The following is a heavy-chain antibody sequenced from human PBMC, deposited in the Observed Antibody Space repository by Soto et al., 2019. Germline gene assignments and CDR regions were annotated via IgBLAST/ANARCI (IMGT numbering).Heavy chain of an antibody. D-gene: IGHD3-10*01. CDR3: ARSLWFGELH. CDR1: GFSLSTTGVG. CDR2: IYWDNDK. J-gene: IGHJ4*02. Sequence: SGLRVTPTQTLTLTCSFSGFSLSTTGVGVGWIRQSPGKALEWLAIIYWDNDKRYSPSLKSRVTITKDTSKNQVVLTVTNMDPVDTGTYYCARSLWFGELHWGQGALVTVSS. V-gene: IGHV2-5*02.